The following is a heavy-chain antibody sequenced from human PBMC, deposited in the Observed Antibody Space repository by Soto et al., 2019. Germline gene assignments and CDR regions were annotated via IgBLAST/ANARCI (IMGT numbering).Heavy chain of an antibody. CDR1: GGSITSGGYY. V-gene: IGHV4-31*03. J-gene: IGHJ5*02. Sequence: SATLSLTCTVSGGSITSGGYYWNWIRQHPGKGLEWIGYIFYTGTTRYNSALQSRVSISVDLTKNHFSLKWPSVTAADTAVYYCARDTTLFRVALQTGFDPWGRGTLVTVSS. CDR2: IFYTGTT. CDR3: ARDTTLFRVALQTGFDP. D-gene: IGHD3-3*01.